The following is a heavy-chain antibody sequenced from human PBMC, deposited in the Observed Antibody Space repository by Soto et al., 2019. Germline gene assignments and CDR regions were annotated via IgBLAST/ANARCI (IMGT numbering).Heavy chain of an antibody. D-gene: IGHD1-26*01. J-gene: IGHJ3*02. CDR3: AREEGSYYDFDI. CDR1: GYSISSGYY. Sequence: SETLSLTCAVSGYSISSGYYWGWIRQPPGKGLEWIGSIYHSGSTYYNPSLKSRVTISVDTSKNQFSLKLSSVTAADTAVYYCAREEGSYYDFDIWGQGTMVTVSS. V-gene: IGHV4-38-2*02. CDR2: IYHSGST.